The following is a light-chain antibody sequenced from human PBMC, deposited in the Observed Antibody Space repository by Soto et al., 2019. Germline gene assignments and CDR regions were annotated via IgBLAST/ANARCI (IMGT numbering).Light chain of an antibody. CDR3: GSYRSTTAV. J-gene: IGLJ1*01. CDR1: TSNIGAGYD. CDR2: ANS. Sequence: QSAEAQPAWVSLAPGQRVIVSCPGSTSNIGAGYDVQLYQQLPGTCPKLLIFANSNRPSGVPDRFSGSKSGNTASLTISGLQAEDEAHYYCGSYRSTTAVFGTGTKVTVL. V-gene: IGLV1-40*02.